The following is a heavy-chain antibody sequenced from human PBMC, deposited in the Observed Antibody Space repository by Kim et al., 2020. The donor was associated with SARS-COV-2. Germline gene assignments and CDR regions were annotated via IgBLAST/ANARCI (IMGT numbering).Heavy chain of an antibody. J-gene: IGHJ6*02. CDR2: ISYDGSNK. CDR3: AKRQPAAIGYGMDV. Sequence: GGSLRLSCAASGFTFSSYGMHWVRQAPGKGLEWVAVISYDGSNKYYADSVKGRFTISRDNSKNTLYLQMNSLRAEDTAVYYCAKRQPAAIGYGMDVWGQGTTVTVSS. V-gene: IGHV3-30*18. D-gene: IGHD2-2*01. CDR1: GFTFSSYG.